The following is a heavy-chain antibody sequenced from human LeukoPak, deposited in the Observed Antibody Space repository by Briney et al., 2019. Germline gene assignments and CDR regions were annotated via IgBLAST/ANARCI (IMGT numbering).Heavy chain of an antibody. J-gene: IGHJ5*02. CDR3: VREAGYCASVCLKSNWFDP. D-gene: IGHD2-15*01. Sequence: GGSLRLSCAASGFTFSSYAMSWVRQAPGKGLEWVSAISGSGAGTYYADSVKGRFTISRDDSKNMVYLQMNSLRDEDTALYYCVREAGYCASVCLKSNWFDPWGQGTQVTVSS. CDR1: GFTFSSYA. CDR2: ISGSGAGT. V-gene: IGHV3-23*01.